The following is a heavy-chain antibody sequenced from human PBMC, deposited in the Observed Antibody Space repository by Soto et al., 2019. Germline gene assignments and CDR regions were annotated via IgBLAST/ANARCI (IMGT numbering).Heavy chain of an antibody. V-gene: IGHV4-30-2*01. CDR2: IYHSGST. D-gene: IGHD5-18*01. CDR3: ARDQYTGRYRWFDP. Sequence: LFLTCAFSVISNNSGVYSWSWVRQPPGKGLEWIGYIYHSGSTYYNPSLKSRVTISVDTSKNQFSLKLSSVTAADTAVYYCARDQYTGRYRWFDPWGQ. J-gene: IGHJ5*02. CDR1: VISNNSGVYS.